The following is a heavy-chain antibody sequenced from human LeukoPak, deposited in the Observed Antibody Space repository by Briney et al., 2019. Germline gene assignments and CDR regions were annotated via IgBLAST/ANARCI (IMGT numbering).Heavy chain of an antibody. D-gene: IGHD1-1*01. CDR3: ARQGPTETFDY. CDR2: IYTSGST. Sequence: SETLSLTCTVSGGSISSGSYYWSWIRQPAGKGLEWIGRIYTSGSTNYNPSLKSRVTISVDTSKNQFSLKLSSVTAADTAVYYCARQGPTETFDYWGQGALVTVSS. V-gene: IGHV4-61*02. CDR1: GGSISSGSYY. J-gene: IGHJ4*02.